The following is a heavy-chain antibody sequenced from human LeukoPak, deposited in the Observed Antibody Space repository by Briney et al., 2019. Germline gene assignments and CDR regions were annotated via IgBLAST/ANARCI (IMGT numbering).Heavy chain of an antibody. D-gene: IGHD1-26*01. CDR1: GASITTTNF. J-gene: IGHJ4*02. V-gene: IGHV4-4*02. CDR3: SRVSGPFCPFGH. CDR2: ISLAGRT. Sequence: SETLSLTCGVSGASITTTNFWSWVRQPPGGGLEWIGEISLAGRTRYNPSLESRVTISIDKSNNHLYLNLDSVTAADTAVYYCSRVSGPFCPFGHWGQGTLVAVTS.